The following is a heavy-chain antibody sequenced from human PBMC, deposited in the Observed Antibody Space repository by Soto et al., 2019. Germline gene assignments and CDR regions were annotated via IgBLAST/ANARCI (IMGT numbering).Heavy chain of an antibody. D-gene: IGHD4-17*01. J-gene: IGHJ4*02. Sequence: SVKVSCKASGGTFSSYAISWVRQAPGQGLEWMGGIIPIFGTANYAQKFQGRVTITADESTSTAYMELSSLRSEDTAVYYCAKVMTHYGDYDPFDYWGQGTLVTVSS. CDR1: GGTFSSYA. CDR3: AKVMTHYGDYDPFDY. V-gene: IGHV1-69*13. CDR2: IIPIFGTA.